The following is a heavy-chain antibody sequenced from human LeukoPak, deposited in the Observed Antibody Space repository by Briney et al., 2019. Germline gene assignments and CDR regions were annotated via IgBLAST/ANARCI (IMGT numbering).Heavy chain of an antibody. Sequence: PGGSLRLSCAVSGFTVSSNYMSWVRLAPGKGLEWVSVIYSGDRTNYADSVKGRFTISRDNSKNTLYLQMNSLRVEDTAVYYCASGSTSGGYRLAYWGQGTLVTVSS. CDR1: GFTVSSNY. J-gene: IGHJ4*02. D-gene: IGHD3-22*01. V-gene: IGHV3-53*01. CDR3: ASGSTSGGYRLAY. CDR2: IYSGDRT.